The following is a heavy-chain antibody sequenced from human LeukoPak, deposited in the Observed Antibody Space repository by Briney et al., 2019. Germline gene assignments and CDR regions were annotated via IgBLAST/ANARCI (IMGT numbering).Heavy chain of an antibody. J-gene: IGHJ2*01. D-gene: IGHD6-13*01. CDR1: GFSLGTRGVG. CDR3: AHSRLIPYSSSHPLL. V-gene: IGHV2-5*01. Sequence: SGPTLVNPPQTLTLTCTFSGFSLGTRGVGVGWTRQPPGKALEWLTLIYWNDDKRYSPSLKSRLTITNDTSKNQVVLTMTNMDPVDTATYYCAHSRLIPYSSSHPLLWGRGTLVTVSS. CDR2: IYWNDDK.